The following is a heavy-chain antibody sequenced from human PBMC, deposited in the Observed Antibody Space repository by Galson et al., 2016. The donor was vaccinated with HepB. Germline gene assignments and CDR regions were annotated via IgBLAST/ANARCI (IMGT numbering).Heavy chain of an antibody. D-gene: IGHD3-3*02. CDR3: ARHFWLDPVFDF. V-gene: IGHV6-1*01. J-gene: IGHJ4*02. Sequence: CAISGDSVSSHSAGWNWIRRSPSGGLEWLGRTYLRSRLYTDHAVSVKSRLTSNSDTSKNQLSLQLDSVTPDDTAVYCFARHFWLDPVFDFWGQGILFTVSS. CDR2: TYLRSRLYT. CDR1: GDSVSSHSAG.